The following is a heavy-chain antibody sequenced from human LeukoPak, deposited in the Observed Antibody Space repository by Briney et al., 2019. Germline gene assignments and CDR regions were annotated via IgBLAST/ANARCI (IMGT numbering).Heavy chain of an antibody. D-gene: IGHD3-9*01. J-gene: IGHJ4*02. CDR1: GFTFSSYG. CDR2: IRYDGSNK. Sequence: GGSLRLSCAASGFTFSSYGMHWVRQAPGKGLEWVVFIRYDGSNKYYADSVKGRFTISRDNSKNTLYLQMNSLRAEDTAVYYCAKGRVRYFDWSLDYWGQGTLVTVSS. CDR3: AKGRVRYFDWSLDY. V-gene: IGHV3-30*02.